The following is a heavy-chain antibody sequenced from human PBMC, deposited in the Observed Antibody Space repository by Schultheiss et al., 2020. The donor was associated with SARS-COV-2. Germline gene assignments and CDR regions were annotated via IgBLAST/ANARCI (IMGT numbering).Heavy chain of an antibody. CDR3: ARATPTTVTAY. CDR1: GFTFSSYE. Sequence: GGSLRLSCAASGFTFSSYEMNWVRQAPGKGLVWVSRINSDGSSTSYADSVKGRFTISRDNAKNTLYLQMNSLRAEDTAVYYCARATPTTVTAYWGQGTLVTVSS. J-gene: IGHJ4*02. D-gene: IGHD4-17*01. CDR2: INSDGSST. V-gene: IGHV3-74*01.